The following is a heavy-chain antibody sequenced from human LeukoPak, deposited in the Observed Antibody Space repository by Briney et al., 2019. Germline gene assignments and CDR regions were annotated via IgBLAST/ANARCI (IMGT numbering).Heavy chain of an antibody. Sequence: GGSLRLSCAASGFTFSTYAMNWVRQAPGKGLEWVSVITGSGGFTQYADSVKGRFTISRDNSKNTVYLQMNSLRVEDTALYYCVRSLDYWGQGTLVTVSS. V-gene: IGHV3-23*01. CDR1: GFTFSTYA. CDR3: VRSLDY. J-gene: IGHJ4*02. CDR2: ITGSGGFT.